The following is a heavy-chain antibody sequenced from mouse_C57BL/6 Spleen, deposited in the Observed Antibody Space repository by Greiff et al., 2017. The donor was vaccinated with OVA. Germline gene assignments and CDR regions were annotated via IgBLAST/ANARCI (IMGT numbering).Heavy chain of an antibody. CDR1: GFTFSDYG. CDR3: ARGITTVAYFDV. V-gene: IGHV5-17*01. J-gene: IGHJ1*03. Sequence: EVKLQESGGGLVKPGGSLKLSCAASGFTFSDYGMHWVRQAPEKGLEWVAYISSGSSTIYYADTVKGRFTISRDNAKNTLFLQMTSLRSEDTAMYYCARGITTVAYFDVWGTGTTVTVSS. CDR2: ISSGSSTI. D-gene: IGHD1-1*01.